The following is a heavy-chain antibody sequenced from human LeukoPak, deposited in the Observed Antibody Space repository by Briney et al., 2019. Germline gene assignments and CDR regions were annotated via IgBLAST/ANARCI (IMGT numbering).Heavy chain of an antibody. CDR2: INSNSGDT. Sequence: ASVKVSCKASGYIFTGYYMHWVRQAPGQGLEWMGWINSNSGDTKYAQKFQGRVTMTRDTSISTAYMELSRLTSDDSAVYYCARAGNRDDYGDYWGQGTLVCVSS. V-gene: IGHV1-2*02. D-gene: IGHD5-24*01. CDR1: GYIFTGYY. CDR3: ARAGNRDDYGDY. J-gene: IGHJ4*02.